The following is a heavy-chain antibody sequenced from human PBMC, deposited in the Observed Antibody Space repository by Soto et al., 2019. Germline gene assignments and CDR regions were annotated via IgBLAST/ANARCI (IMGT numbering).Heavy chain of an antibody. Sequence: PGESVKISCNASGYSFTTYWIAWVRQMPGKGLEWMGIINPGDSDIRYSPSFQGQVTISADNSISTAYLQWSSLKASDTAMYYCARHEQFYYYYYGMDVWGQGTAVTVSS. D-gene: IGHD4-4*01. CDR1: GYSFTTYW. CDR3: ARHEQFYYYYYGMDV. V-gene: IGHV5-51*01. J-gene: IGHJ6*02. CDR2: INPGDSDI.